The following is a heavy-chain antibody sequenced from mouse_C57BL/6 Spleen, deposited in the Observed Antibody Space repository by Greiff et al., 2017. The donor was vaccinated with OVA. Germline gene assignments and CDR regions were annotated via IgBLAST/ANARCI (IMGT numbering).Heavy chain of an antibody. J-gene: IGHJ3*01. CDR1: GFNITDYY. V-gene: IGHV14-2*01. Sequence: EVKLVESGAELVKPGASVKLSCTASGFNITDYYMHWVKQRTEQGLEWIGRIDPEDGGTNYDPKFQGKATITADTSSNTAYLQLSILTSEDTAVYYCARDPLFAYWGQGTLVTVSA. CDR2: IDPEDGGT. CDR3: ARDPLFAY.